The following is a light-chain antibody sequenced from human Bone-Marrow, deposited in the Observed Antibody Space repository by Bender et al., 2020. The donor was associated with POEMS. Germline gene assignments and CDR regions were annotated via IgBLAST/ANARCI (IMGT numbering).Light chain of an antibody. CDR1: SSDVGSYSL. V-gene: IGLV2-23*02. CDR3: SSYASSRTYV. Sequence: QSALTQPASVSGSPGQSITISCTGTSSDVGSYSLVSWYQQYPGKAPKLMIYEVSKRPSGVSNRFSGSKSGNTASLTISGLQAEDEADFYCSSYASSRTYVFGTGTKVTVL. J-gene: IGLJ1*01. CDR2: EVS.